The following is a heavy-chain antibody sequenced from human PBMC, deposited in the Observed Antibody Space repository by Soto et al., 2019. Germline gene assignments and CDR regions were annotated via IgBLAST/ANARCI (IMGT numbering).Heavy chain of an antibody. CDR3: ARSRDCTNGVCFLDY. Sequence: SETLSLTCTVSGGSISSYYWSWIRQPPGKGLEWIGYIYHSGSTYYNPSLKSRVTISVDRSKNQFSLKLSSVTAADTAVYYCARSRDCTNGVCFLDYWGQGTLVTVSS. J-gene: IGHJ4*02. D-gene: IGHD2-8*01. CDR2: IYHSGST. CDR1: GGSISSYY. V-gene: IGHV4-59*12.